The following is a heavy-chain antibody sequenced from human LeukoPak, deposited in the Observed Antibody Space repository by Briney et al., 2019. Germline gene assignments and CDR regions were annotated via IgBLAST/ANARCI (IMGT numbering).Heavy chain of an antibody. Sequence: SETLSLTCTVSGGSISSYYWSWIRQPPGKGLEWIGEIYHSGSTNYNPSLKSRVTISVDKSKNQFSLKLSSVTAADTAVYYCAREEIAAAALYWGQGTLVTVSS. V-gene: IGHV4-59*12. D-gene: IGHD6-13*01. CDR1: GGSISSYY. J-gene: IGHJ4*02. CDR2: IYHSGST. CDR3: AREEIAAAALY.